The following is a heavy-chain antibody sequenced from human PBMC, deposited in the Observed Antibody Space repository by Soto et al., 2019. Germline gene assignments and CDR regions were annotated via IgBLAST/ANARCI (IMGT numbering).Heavy chain of an antibody. V-gene: IGHV1-69*08. J-gene: IGHJ3*02. CDR1: GDSFSSYT. D-gene: IGHD1-1*01. Sequence: QVQLVQSGAAVEKPGSSVKISCKASGDSFSSYTLSWMRQAPGHGLEWMGRIVPLLGTTNYAQKFQGSVNFTADKSTSTVYMEVRSLRSEDTALDYCARDLSAVGGTQAFDIWGQGTMVIVSS. CDR2: IVPLLGTT. CDR3: ARDLSAVGGTQAFDI.